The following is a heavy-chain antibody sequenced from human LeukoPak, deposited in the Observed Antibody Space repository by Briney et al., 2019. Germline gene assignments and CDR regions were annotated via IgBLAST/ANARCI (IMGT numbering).Heavy chain of an antibody. CDR2: ISGSGGST. D-gene: IGHD2-15*01. CDR3: AKVNSIYCSGGSCYSDY. Sequence: GGSLRLSCAASGFTFSSYAMSWVRQAPGKGLEWVSAISGSGGSTYYADSVKSRFTISRDNSKNTLYLQMNSLRAEDTAVYYCAKVNSIYCSGGSCYSDYWGQGTLVTVSS. V-gene: IGHV3-23*01. J-gene: IGHJ4*02. CDR1: GFTFSSYA.